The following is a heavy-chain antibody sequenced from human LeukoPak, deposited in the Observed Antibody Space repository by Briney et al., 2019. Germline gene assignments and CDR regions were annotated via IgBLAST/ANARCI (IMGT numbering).Heavy chain of an antibody. Sequence: PGGSLRLSCAASGFTISSNWMHWLREAPGKGLLWVSRINSDGSDISYADSVKGRFTISRDNAKNTLYLQMRSLRVDDTAVYYCAKEETCANGVWSSCMDVWGKGTTVTVSS. V-gene: IGHV3-74*01. CDR1: GFTISSNW. CDR2: INSDGSDI. CDR3: AKEETCANGVWSSCMDV. J-gene: IGHJ6*03. D-gene: IGHD2-8*01.